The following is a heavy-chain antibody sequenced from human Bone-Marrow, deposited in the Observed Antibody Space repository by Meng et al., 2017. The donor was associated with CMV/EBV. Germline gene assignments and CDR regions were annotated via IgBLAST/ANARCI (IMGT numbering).Heavy chain of an antibody. D-gene: IGHD3-22*01. V-gene: IGHV3-7*01. J-gene: IGHJ4*02. CDR3: ARDRNYYDSSGYYATLGFDY. CDR2: INQDGNEE. Sequence: GESLKISCATSGFTFSSYWMNWVRQAPGKGLEWVANINQDGNEESLVGSVMGRFTISRDNAKNTLYLQMNSLRAEDTAVYYCARDRNYYDSSGYYATLGFDYWGQGTLVTVSS. CDR1: GFTFSSYW.